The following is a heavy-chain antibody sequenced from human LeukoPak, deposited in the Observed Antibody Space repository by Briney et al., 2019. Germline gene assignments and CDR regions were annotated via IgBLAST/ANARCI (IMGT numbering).Heavy chain of an antibody. CDR3: AKEVGNFWRPLDY. CDR1: GFTFSSYW. CDR2: IKENGENT. J-gene: IGHJ4*02. Sequence: GGSLRLSCAASGFTFSSYWMSWVRRAPGKGLEWVSGIKENGENTYYSDSVKGRFTISRDNSKNTLYLQMNSLRADDTAVYHCAKEVGNFWRPLDYWGQGTLVTVSS. D-gene: IGHD3-3*01. V-gene: IGHV3-23*01.